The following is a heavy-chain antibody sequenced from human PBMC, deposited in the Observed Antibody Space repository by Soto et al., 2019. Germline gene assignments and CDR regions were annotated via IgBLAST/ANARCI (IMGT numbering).Heavy chain of an antibody. V-gene: IGHV3-23*01. CDR3: ARRGPGTYFDY. D-gene: IGHD6-13*01. CDR2: ISGSGDST. CDR1: GFTFSNYA. Sequence: GGSLRLSCAASGFTFSNYAMTWVRQAPGMGLEWVSVISGSGDSTYYADSVKGRFTISRDNSKNTLYLQMNSLRTEDTAVYYCARRGPGTYFDYWGQGTLVTVSS. J-gene: IGHJ4*02.